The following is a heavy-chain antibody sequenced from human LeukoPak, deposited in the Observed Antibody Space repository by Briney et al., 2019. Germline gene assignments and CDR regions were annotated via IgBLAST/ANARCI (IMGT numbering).Heavy chain of an antibody. CDR2: IYHSGST. Sequence: SETLSLTCTVSGYSISSGYYWGWIRQPPGKGLEWIGSIYHSGSTYYNPSLKSRVTISVDTSKNQFSLKLSSVTAADTAVYYCATATTDFWSGYPYYYYYMDVWGKGTTVTVSS. CDR1: GYSISSGYY. CDR3: ATATTDFWSGYPYYYYYMDV. V-gene: IGHV4-38-2*02. D-gene: IGHD3-3*01. J-gene: IGHJ6*03.